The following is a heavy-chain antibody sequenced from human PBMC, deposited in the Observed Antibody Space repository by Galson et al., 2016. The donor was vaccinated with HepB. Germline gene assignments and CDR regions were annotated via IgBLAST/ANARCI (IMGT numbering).Heavy chain of an antibody. CDR1: GFSISDTY. J-gene: IGHJ4*02. CDR2: IYRGGST. CDR3: ARSPFVYDNLTLGSYFDS. Sequence: SLRLSCAASGFSISDTYMSWVRQARGKGLEWVSMIYRGGSTFYADSVEGRFTISRDTSKNTVVLQMNSPRVEDTAIYYCARSPFVYDNLTLGSYFDSWGQGTQVTGSS. V-gene: IGHV3-53*01. D-gene: IGHD5/OR15-5a*01.